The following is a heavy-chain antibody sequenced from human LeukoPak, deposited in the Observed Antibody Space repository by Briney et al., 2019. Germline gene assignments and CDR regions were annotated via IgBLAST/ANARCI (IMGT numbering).Heavy chain of an antibody. CDR2: IYYTGST. CDR1: GGSISSYY. Sequence: SETLSLTCTVSGGSISSYYWSWIRQPPGKGLEWIGYIYYTGSTNYNPSLKSRVTISVDTSKNQFSLNLSSVTAADTAVYYCARHGPYLGRLGWFDPWGQGTLVTVSS. J-gene: IGHJ5*02. V-gene: IGHV4-59*08. CDR3: ARHGPYLGRLGWFDP. D-gene: IGHD1-26*01.